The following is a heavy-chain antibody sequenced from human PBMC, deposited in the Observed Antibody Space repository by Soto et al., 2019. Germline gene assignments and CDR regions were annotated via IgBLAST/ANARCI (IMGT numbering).Heavy chain of an antibody. CDR3: ARALGETTSLFDY. CDR1: GYIFIHCF. Sequence: QVQLVQSGAEMKQPGASVKLSCQASGYIFIHCFMHWVRQAPGQGLEWMGGINPSSGTTTYAQKFQGRFTVTRDTPTSTVYMELSSLGSGDTAMYYCARALGETTSLFDYWGQGSLVTVSA. J-gene: IGHJ4*02. V-gene: IGHV1-46*01. CDR2: INPSSGTT. D-gene: IGHD1-26*01.